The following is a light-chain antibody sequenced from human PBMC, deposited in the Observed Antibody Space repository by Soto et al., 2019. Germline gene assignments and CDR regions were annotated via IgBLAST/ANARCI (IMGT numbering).Light chain of an antibody. J-gene: IGLJ2*01. Sequence: QLVLTQSPSASASLGASVKLTCTLSSGHSTYAITWHQQQPEEGPRYLMKLNSDGRHFKGDGIPDRFSGSSSGAERYLTISSLQSEDEADYYCQTWGTGVRVFGGGTQLTVL. CDR1: SGHSTYA. V-gene: IGLV4-69*01. CDR2: LNSDGRH. CDR3: QTWGTGVRV.